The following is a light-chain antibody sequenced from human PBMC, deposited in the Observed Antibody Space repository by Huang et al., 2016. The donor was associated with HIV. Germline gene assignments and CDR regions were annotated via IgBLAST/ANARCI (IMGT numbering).Light chain of an antibody. V-gene: IGKV1-6*01. Sequence: AIQMTQSPSSLSASVGDSVTITCRASQGITDDLARYQQKPGRAPKLLISGASTLRGGVPSRFSGSGSGTDFTLTISSLQPEDYATYYCLQDHNYPRTFGQGTKVEI. CDR1: QGITDD. CDR3: LQDHNYPRT. CDR2: GAS. J-gene: IGKJ1*01.